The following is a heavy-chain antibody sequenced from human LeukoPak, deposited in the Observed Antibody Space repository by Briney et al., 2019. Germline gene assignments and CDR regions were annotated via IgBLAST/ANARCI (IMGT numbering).Heavy chain of an antibody. J-gene: IGHJ1*01. D-gene: IGHD3-22*01. CDR1: GFTFSSYA. CDR2: ISYDGSNK. V-gene: IGHV3-30-3*01. Sequence: PGGSLRLSCAASGFTFSSYAMHWVRQAPGKGLEWVAVISYDGSNKYYADSVKGRFTISRDNSKNTLYLQMNSLRAEDTAVYYCAGDDYDSSGYYIQHWGQGTLVTVSS. CDR3: AGDDYDSSGYYIQH.